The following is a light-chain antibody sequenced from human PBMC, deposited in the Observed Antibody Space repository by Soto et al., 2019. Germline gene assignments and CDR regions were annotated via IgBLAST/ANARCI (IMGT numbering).Light chain of an antibody. CDR2: DVS. CDR1: SSDVAGYNY. V-gene: IGLV2-14*03. Sequence: QPVLTQPASVSGSPGQSITISCTGTSSDVAGYNYVSWYQQHPGKAPKLIIYDVSNRPSGVSHRFSASKSGNTASLTISGLQAEDEADYYCSSYTSSSTLYVFGTGTKLTVL. J-gene: IGLJ1*01. CDR3: SSYTSSSTLYV.